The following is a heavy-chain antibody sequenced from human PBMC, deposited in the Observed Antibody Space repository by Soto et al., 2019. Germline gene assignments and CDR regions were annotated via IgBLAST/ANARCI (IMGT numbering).Heavy chain of an antibody. CDR2: IYHSGST. CDR1: GGSISSGGYY. Sequence: SETLSLTCTVSGGSISSGGYYWSWIRQHPGKGLEWIGYIYHSGSTYYNPSLKSRVTISVDTSKNQFSLKLSSVTAADTAVYYCARESWTGGQYFDYWGQGTLVTVSS. V-gene: IGHV4-31*03. J-gene: IGHJ4*02. D-gene: IGHD7-27*01. CDR3: ARESWTGGQYFDY.